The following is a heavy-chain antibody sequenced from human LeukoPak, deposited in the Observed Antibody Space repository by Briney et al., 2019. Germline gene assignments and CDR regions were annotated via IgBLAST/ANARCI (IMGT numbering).Heavy chain of an antibody. Sequence: SETLSLTCTVSGGSINNYYWSWIRQPPGKGLECIGYIYHSGSTNYNPSLKTRVTVSVDTSKNQFSLKLSSVTAADTAVYYCAREVVAAAGTVDYWGQGTLVTVSS. J-gene: IGHJ4*02. D-gene: IGHD6-13*01. CDR2: IYHSGST. CDR1: GGSINNYY. V-gene: IGHV4-59*01. CDR3: AREVVAAAGTVDY.